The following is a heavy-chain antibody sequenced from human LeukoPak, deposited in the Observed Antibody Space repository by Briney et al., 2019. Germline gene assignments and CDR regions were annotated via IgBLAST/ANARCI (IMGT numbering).Heavy chain of an antibody. Sequence: PGGSLRLSCAASGFTFSDYYMSWIRQAPGKGLEWVSYMGNSRSTIYYADSVKGRFTISRDSAKNSLYLQMNSLRAEDTAVYYCARFRTWGDKAFDYWGQGTLVTVSS. CDR3: ARFRTWGDKAFDY. CDR2: MGNSRSTI. D-gene: IGHD2-21*02. CDR1: GFTFSDYY. J-gene: IGHJ4*02. V-gene: IGHV3-11*04.